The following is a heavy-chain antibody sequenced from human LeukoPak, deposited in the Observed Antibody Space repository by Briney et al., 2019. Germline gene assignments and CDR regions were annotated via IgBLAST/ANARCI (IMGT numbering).Heavy chain of an antibody. J-gene: IGHJ4*02. D-gene: IGHD1-26*01. CDR1: GGSFSGYY. CDR2: IYYSGST. V-gene: IGHV4-39*01. Sequence: PSETLSLNCAVYGGSFSGYYGGWIGQPPGKGLESIGSIYYSGSTYYNPSLKSRVTISVDKSKNQLSMKLSSVTAADTAVYYCARSVGATSNSFDYWGQGTLVTASS. CDR3: ARSVGATSNSFDY.